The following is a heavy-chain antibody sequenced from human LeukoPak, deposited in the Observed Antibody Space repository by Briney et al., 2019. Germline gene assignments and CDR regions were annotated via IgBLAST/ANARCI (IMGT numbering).Heavy chain of an antibody. CDR2: INHSGST. CDR3: ARGGPGYYYGAGIYFWSWFDP. D-gene: IGHD3-10*01. V-gene: IGHV4-34*01. Sequence: SDTLSLTCAVYGGSFNGYYWSWIRQPPGKGLEWIGEINHSGSTNHNPSLKRRVTISVDASKNQFSLKLSSVTAADTAVYYCARGGPGYYYGAGIYFWSWFDPWGQGTLVTVSS. J-gene: IGHJ5*02. CDR1: GGSFNGYY.